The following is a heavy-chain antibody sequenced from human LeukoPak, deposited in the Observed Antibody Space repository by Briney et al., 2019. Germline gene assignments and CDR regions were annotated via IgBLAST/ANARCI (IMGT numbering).Heavy chain of an antibody. V-gene: IGHV3-33*01. D-gene: IGHD3-16*01. CDR1: GFTFSAYG. CDR2: IWYDGSNK. Sequence: QPGGSLRLSCAASGFTFSAYGMHWARQAPGKGPEGVAVIWYDGSNKYYADSVKGRFTISRVNSKNTLYLQMNRLRAEDTAVYYCARDWGEGFFSMAFDIWGQGTMVTVSS. CDR3: ARDWGEGFFSMAFDI. J-gene: IGHJ3*02.